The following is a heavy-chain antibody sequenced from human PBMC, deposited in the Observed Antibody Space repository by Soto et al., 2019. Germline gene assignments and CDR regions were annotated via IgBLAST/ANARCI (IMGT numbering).Heavy chain of an antibody. CDR3: ARDGVAAGNINFDY. CDR1: GYMFTKSA. J-gene: IGHJ4*03. CDR2: ISGDSGNT. V-gene: IGHV1-3*01. Sequence: QVHLVQSGAEVKKPGASVKVSCKASGYMFTKSAMHWVRQAPGQRLEWMGWISGDSGNTKYSPKLQDRVTITRDTSASTAYMELSSLRSEVTALYYCARDGVAAGNINFDYWGQGTLVTVSS. D-gene: IGHD6-19*01.